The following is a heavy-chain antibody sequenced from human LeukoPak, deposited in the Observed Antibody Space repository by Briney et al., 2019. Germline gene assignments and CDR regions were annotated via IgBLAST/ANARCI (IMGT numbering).Heavy chain of an antibody. V-gene: IGHV4-59*08. D-gene: IGHD6-19*01. CDR2: IYYSGST. J-gene: IGHJ4*02. CDR3: ARLAYRGPAVADFGY. Sequence: PSETLSLTCTVSGGSISSYYRSWIRQPPGKGLEWIGYIYYSGSTNYNPSLKSRVTISVDTSKNQFSLKLSSVTAADTAVYYCARLAYRGPAVADFGYWGQGTLVTVSS. CDR1: GGSISSYY.